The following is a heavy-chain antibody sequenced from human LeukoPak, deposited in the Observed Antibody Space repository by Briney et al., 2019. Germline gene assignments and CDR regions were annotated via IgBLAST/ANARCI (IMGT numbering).Heavy chain of an antibody. V-gene: IGHV3-30-3*01. CDR3: ARSSTPLAPNH. D-gene: IGHD5-24*01. CDR1: GFTFSSYA. CDR2: ISYDGSNK. J-gene: IGHJ5*02. Sequence: GRSLRLSCAASGFTFSSYAMHWVRQAPGKGLEWVAVISYDGSNKYYADSVKGRFTISRDNSKNTLYLQMNSLRAEDTAVYYCARSSTPLAPNHWGQGTLVTVSS.